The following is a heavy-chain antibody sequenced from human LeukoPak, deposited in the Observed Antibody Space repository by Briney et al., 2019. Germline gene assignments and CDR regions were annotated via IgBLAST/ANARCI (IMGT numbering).Heavy chain of an antibody. CDR3: ATLPYYYDSSGSYYFDY. J-gene: IGHJ4*02. CDR2: TSYDGNLK. D-gene: IGHD3-22*01. CDR1: GFMFSNYA. V-gene: IGHV3-30*03. Sequence: PGGSLRLSCLASGFMFSNYAMHWVRQAPGKGLEWVAGTSYDGNLKHYADSVQGRFTISRDNSKNTLYLQMNSLRVEDTAVYYCATLPYYYDSSGSYYFDYWGQGTLVTVSS.